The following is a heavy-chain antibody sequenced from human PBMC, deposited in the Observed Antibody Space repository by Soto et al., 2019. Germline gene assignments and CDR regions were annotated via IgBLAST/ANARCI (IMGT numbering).Heavy chain of an antibody. V-gene: IGHV4-30-4*01. CDR1: GGSISSGDYY. D-gene: IGHD6-19*01. Sequence: SETLSLTXTVSGGSISSGDYYWSWIRQPPGKGLEWIGYTYYSGSTYYNPSLKSRVTISVDTSKNQFSLKLSSVTAADTAVYYCARVRGSGWPRFDYWGQGTLVTVSS. CDR2: TYYSGST. J-gene: IGHJ4*02. CDR3: ARVRGSGWPRFDY.